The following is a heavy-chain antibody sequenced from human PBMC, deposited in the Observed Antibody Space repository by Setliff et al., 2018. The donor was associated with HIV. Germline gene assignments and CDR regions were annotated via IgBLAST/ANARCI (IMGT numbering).Heavy chain of an antibody. Sequence: TSETLSLTCTVSGGSISSGDYYWSWIRQPPGKGLEWIGNIYYSGSTYYNPSLKSRVTISVDTSKNQFSLKLSSVTAADTAVYYCARTYYDYVWGNYRYTGFDYWGQGTLVTVSS. V-gene: IGHV4-30-4*08. D-gene: IGHD3-16*02. CDR1: GGSISSGDYY. J-gene: IGHJ4*02. CDR3: ARTYYDYVWGNYRYTGFDY. CDR2: IYYSGST.